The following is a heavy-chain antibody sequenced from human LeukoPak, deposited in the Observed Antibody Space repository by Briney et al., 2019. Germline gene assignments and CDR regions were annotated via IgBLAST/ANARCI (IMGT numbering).Heavy chain of an antibody. Sequence: LSLTCTVSGGSISSSSYYWGWIRQAPGKGLEWVSYISSSSSYIHYADSVKGRFTISRDNAKNSLYLQMNSLRAEDTAVYYCARGYCGGDCYGDWGQGTLVTVSS. CDR2: ISSSSSYI. J-gene: IGHJ4*02. CDR1: GGSISSSS. V-gene: IGHV3-11*06. CDR3: ARGYCGGDCYGD. D-gene: IGHD2-21*02.